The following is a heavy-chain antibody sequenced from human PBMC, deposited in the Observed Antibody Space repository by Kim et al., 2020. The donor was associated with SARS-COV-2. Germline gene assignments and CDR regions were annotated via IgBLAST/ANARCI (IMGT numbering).Heavy chain of an antibody. J-gene: IGHJ4*02. CDR3: TTWDVVVPAAMMFDY. D-gene: IGHD2-2*01. V-gene: IGHV3-15*01. Sequence: KGEFTYSRADSKNTLYLQMNSLKTEDTAVYYCTTWDVVVPAAMMFDYWGQGTLVTVSS.